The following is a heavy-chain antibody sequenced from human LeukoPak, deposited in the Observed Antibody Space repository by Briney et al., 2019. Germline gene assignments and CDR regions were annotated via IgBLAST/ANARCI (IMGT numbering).Heavy chain of an antibody. V-gene: IGHV1-69*05. J-gene: IGHJ4*02. CDR1: GDTFSSYA. CDR3: ARDDIEHKIAAAGLAPTGYFDY. CDR2: IIPIFGTA. Sequence: ASVKVSCKASGDTFSSYAISWVRQAPGQGLEWMGGIIPIFGTANYAQKFQGRVTITTDESTSTAYMELSSLRSEDTAVYYCARDDIEHKIAAAGLAPTGYFDYWGQGTLVTVSS. D-gene: IGHD6-13*01.